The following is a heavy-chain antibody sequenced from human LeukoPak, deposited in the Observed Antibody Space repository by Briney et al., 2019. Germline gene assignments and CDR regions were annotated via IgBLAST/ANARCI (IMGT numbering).Heavy chain of an antibody. CDR1: GYSISSGYY. D-gene: IGHD6-13*01. Sequence: SETLSLTCTVSGYSISSGYYWGWIRQPPGQGLEWIGEINHSGSTNYNPSLKSRVTISVDTSKNQFSLKLSSVTAADTAVYYCARGRGSSWYGVWFDPWGQGTLVTVSS. CDR3: ARGRGSSWYGVWFDP. V-gene: IGHV4-38-2*02. CDR2: INHSGST. J-gene: IGHJ5*02.